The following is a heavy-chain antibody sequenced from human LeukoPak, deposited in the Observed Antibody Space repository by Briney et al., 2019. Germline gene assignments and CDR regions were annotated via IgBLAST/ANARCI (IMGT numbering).Heavy chain of an antibody. Sequence: GGSLRLSCAASGFTFSDYYMSWIRQAPGKGLEWVSYISSSGSTIYYADSVKGRFTISRDNAKNSLYLQMNSLRAEDTAVYYRATPKKKTSGWYYFDYWGQGTLVTVSS. D-gene: IGHD6-19*01. V-gene: IGHV3-11*01. J-gene: IGHJ4*02. CDR2: ISSSGSTI. CDR3: ATPKKKTSGWYYFDY. CDR1: GFTFSDYY.